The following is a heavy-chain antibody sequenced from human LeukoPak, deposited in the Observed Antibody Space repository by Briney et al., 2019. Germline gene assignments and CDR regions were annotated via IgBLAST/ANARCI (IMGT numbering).Heavy chain of an antibody. CDR3: ACGRITIFGVVIEAFDI. CDR2: INPNSGGT. V-gene: IGHV1-2*02. CDR1: GGTFSSYA. Sequence: ASVKVSCKASGGTFSSYAISWVRQAPGQGLEWMGWINPNSGGTNYAQKFQGRVTMTRDTSISTAYMELSRLRSDDTAVYYCACGRITIFGVVIEAFDIWGQGTMVTVSS. D-gene: IGHD3-3*01. J-gene: IGHJ3*02.